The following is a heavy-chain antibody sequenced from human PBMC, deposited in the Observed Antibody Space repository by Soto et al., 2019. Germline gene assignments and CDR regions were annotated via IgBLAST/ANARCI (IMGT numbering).Heavy chain of an antibody. CDR1: GGSISSYY. CDR2: IYYSGST. J-gene: IGHJ4*02. V-gene: IGHV4-59*01. D-gene: IGHD3-22*01. Sequence: SETLSLTCTVSGGSISSYYWSWIRQPPGKGLEWIGYIYYSGSTNYNPSLKSRVTISVDTSKNQFSLKLSSVTAADTAVYYCARGRTNYYDRSGYPAGPDYWGQGTLVTVSS. CDR3: ARGRTNYYDRSGYPAGPDY.